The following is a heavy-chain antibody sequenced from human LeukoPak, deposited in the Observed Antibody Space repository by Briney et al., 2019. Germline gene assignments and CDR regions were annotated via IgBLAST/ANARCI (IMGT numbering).Heavy chain of an antibody. Sequence: GESLRVTCAASGFTFSYYTMSWVRQAPGKGLEWVSSISSTGSSIYYADSVKGRFTISRDNAKNSLYLQMSSLRVEDTAAYYCARDDVAWNDVHWFDPWGQGTLVTVSS. CDR3: ARDDVAWNDVHWFDP. CDR2: ISSTGSSI. D-gene: IGHD1-1*01. J-gene: IGHJ5*02. V-gene: IGHV3-21*01. CDR1: GFTFSYYT.